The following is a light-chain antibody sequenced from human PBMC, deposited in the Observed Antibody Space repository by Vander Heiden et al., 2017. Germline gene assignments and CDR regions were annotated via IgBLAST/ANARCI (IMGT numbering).Light chain of an antibody. CDR3: AAWDDSLIDRV. V-gene: IGLV1-44*01. CDR1: TSNIGLNS. J-gene: IGLJ3*02. Sequence: QSELTQPPSAAGTPVPRVTISCSGMTSNIGLNSVNWYQHLPGTAPKLLIHSNNKRPPGVPDRFSGSKSGTSASLAITGLHSEDEADYYCAAWDDSLIDRVFGGGTKLTVL. CDR2: SNN.